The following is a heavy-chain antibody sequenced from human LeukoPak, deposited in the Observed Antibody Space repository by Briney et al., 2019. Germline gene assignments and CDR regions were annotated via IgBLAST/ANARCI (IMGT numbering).Heavy chain of an antibody. Sequence: ASVKVSCKASGGTFSSYAISWVRQAPGQGLEWMGGIIPIFGTANYAQKFQGRVTITADESTSTAYMELSSLRSEDTAAYYCARVKGSIAAAGGDYWGQGTLVTVSS. CDR2: IIPIFGTA. CDR3: ARVKGSIAAAGGDY. D-gene: IGHD6-13*01. CDR1: GGTFSSYA. V-gene: IGHV1-69*01. J-gene: IGHJ4*02.